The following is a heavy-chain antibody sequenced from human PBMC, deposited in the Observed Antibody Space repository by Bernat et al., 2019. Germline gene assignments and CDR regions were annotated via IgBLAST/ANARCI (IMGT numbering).Heavy chain of an antibody. J-gene: IGHJ1*01. CDR3: ASGKTSGWYEGYFQH. Sequence: QVQLVESGGGVVQSGGSLRLSCAASGFTFSSYTMHWVRQAPGKGLEWVAVISFDGSNKYYADSAKGRFTISRDNSKNTLNLQMNSLRAEDTAVYYWASGKTSGWYEGYFQHWGQGTLVTVSS. CDR2: ISFDGSNK. D-gene: IGHD6-19*01. V-gene: IGHV3-30-3*01. CDR1: GFTFSSYT.